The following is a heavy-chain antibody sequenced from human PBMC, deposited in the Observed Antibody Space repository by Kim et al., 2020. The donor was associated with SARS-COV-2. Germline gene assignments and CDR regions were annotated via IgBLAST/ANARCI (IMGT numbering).Heavy chain of an antibody. CDR1: GYTFTGYY. CDR2: INPNSGGT. D-gene: IGHD3-22*01. Sequence: ASVKVSCKASGYTFTGYYMHWVRQAPGQGLEWMGRINPNSGGTNYAQKFQGRVTMTRDTSISTAYMELSRLRSDDTAVYYCARVGDIVATGNYYDSSGYDRDFDYWGQGTLVTVSS. V-gene: IGHV1-2*06. CDR3: ARVGDIVATGNYYDSSGYDRDFDY. J-gene: IGHJ4*02.